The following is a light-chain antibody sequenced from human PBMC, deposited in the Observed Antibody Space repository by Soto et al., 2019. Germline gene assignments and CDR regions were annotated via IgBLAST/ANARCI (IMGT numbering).Light chain of an antibody. J-gene: IGKJ4*01. V-gene: IGKV1-9*01. Sequence: EIQMTQSPSTLSGSVGDRVTITCRASQTISSWLAWYQQKPGKAPDLLIYSASTLQSGVPSRFSGSGSETEFSLTIRALQPEDFATYYCQQLSRYPLTFGGGTKVDIK. CDR1: QTISSW. CDR2: SAS. CDR3: QQLSRYPLT.